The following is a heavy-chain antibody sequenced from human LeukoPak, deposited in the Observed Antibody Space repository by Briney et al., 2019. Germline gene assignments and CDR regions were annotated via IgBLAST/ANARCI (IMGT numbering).Heavy chain of an antibody. Sequence: GGSLRLSCAASGFTVSSNYMSWVRQAPGKGLEWVSVIYSGGSTYYADSVKGRFTISRDNSKNTLYLQMNSLRAEDTAVYYCARAPWGYDSSGYPIYYFDYWGQGTLVTVSS. CDR3: ARAPWGYDSSGYPIYYFDY. CDR2: IYSGGST. V-gene: IGHV3-66*01. D-gene: IGHD3-22*01. J-gene: IGHJ4*02. CDR1: GFTVSSNY.